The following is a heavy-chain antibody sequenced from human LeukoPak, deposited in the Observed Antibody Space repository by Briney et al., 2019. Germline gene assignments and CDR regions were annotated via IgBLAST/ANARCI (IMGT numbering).Heavy chain of an antibody. V-gene: IGHV1-2*02. CDR1: GYTFTGYY. J-gene: IGHJ4*02. CDR3: GNEVWFGVFADY. D-gene: IGHD3-10*01. Sequence: GASVKVSCKASGYTFTGYYMHWVRQAPGQGLEWMGWINPNTGGTNYAQKFQGRVTMTRDTSISTAYMELSRLRSDDTAVYYCGNEVWFGVFADYWGQGTLVTVSS. CDR2: INPNTGGT.